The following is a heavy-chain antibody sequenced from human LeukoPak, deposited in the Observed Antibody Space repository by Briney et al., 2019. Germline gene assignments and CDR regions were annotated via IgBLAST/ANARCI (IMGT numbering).Heavy chain of an antibody. V-gene: IGHV3-7*01. CDR1: GFTFSSYS. CDR3: ARDDQHQGPVLDY. Sequence: PGGSLRLSCAASGFTFSSYSMNWVRQAPGKGLEWVANIKDDGSEKYYVDSVKGRFTISRDNAKKSLSLQMNSLRAEDTAVYYCARDDQHQGPVLDYWGQGILVIVSS. J-gene: IGHJ4*02. CDR2: IKDDGSEK.